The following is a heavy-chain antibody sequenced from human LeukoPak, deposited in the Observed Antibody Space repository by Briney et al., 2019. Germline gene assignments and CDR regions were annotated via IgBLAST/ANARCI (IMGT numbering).Heavy chain of an antibody. Sequence: PGGSLRLSCAASGFTFVTYAMSWVRQAPGKGLEWVATIGNSGSDTYYTGSVKGRFTISRDNSKNTLYLQMNSLTAEDTAVYYCAQRYYYLNYWGQGTLVTVSS. CDR3: AQRYYYLNY. V-gene: IGHV3-23*05. J-gene: IGHJ4*02. CDR1: GFTFVTYA. CDR2: IGNSGSDT. D-gene: IGHD2-15*01.